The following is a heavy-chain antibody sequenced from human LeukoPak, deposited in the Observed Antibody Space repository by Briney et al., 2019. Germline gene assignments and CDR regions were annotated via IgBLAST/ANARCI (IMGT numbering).Heavy chain of an antibody. CDR3: ATHGSAHYYMDV. CDR1: GFTFSSYA. D-gene: IGHD2-2*03. V-gene: IGHV3-23*01. Sequence: GGSLRLSCAASGFTFSSYAMSWVRQAPGKGLEWVSSISGTGGSTYYADSMKGRLTISRDNSKNTLHLQMNSLRAEDTAVYYCATHGSAHYYMDVWGKGTTVTISS. CDR2: ISGTGGST. J-gene: IGHJ6*03.